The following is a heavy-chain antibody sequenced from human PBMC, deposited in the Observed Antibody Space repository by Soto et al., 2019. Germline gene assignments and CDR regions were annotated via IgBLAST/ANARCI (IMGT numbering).Heavy chain of an antibody. V-gene: IGHV3-53*01. D-gene: IGHD3-10*01. J-gene: IGHJ4*02. Sequence: GGSLRLSCEAFGFTVSTNYMSWVRQTPGKGLEWVSVFYSGGSTFYADSVKGRFTISRDNSRNTLYLQMRSLRAEDTAVYYCARGFPSMTYYGEYYFDYWGQRTLVTVSS. CDR3: ARGFPSMTYYGEYYFDY. CDR1: GFTVSTNY. CDR2: FYSGGST.